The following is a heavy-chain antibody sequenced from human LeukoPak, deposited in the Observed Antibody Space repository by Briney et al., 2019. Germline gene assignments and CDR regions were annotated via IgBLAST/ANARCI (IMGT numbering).Heavy chain of an antibody. Sequence: GGSLRLSCAASGFTFSSYGMHWVRQAPGKRLEWVAFIRYDGSNKYYADSVKGRFTISRDNSKNTLYLQMNSLRAEDTAVYYCRYYGSGSYYTLDYWGQGTLVTVSS. CDR3: RYYGSGSYYTLDY. CDR2: IRYDGSNK. V-gene: IGHV3-30*02. J-gene: IGHJ4*02. D-gene: IGHD3-10*01. CDR1: GFTFSSYG.